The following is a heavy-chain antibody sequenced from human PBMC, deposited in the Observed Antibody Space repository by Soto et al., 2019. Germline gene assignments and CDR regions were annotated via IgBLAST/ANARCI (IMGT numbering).Heavy chain of an antibody. CDR2: ISSSSSTI. V-gene: IGHV3-48*01. CDR1: GFTFSSYS. CDR3: ARDPYPQLDYGPLGY. J-gene: IGHJ4*02. Sequence: PGGSLRLSCAASGFTFSSYSMNWVRQAPGKGLEWVSYISSSSSTIYYADSVKGRFTISRDNAKNSLYLQMNSLRAEDTAVYYCARDPYPQLDYGPLGYWGQGTLVTVSS. D-gene: IGHD4-17*01.